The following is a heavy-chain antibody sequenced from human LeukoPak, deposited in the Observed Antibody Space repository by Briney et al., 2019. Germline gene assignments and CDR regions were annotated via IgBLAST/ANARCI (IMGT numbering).Heavy chain of an antibody. CDR3: AGGSSGYYYSVDY. D-gene: IGHD3-22*01. CDR1: GGSISSYY. CDR2: IYYSGST. Sequence: PSETLSLTCTVSGGSISSYYWSWIRQPPGKGLEWIGYIYYSGSTNYNPSLKSRVTISVDTSKNQSSLKLRSVTAADTAVYYCAGGSSGYYYSVDYWGQGTLVTVSS. V-gene: IGHV4-59*01. J-gene: IGHJ4*02.